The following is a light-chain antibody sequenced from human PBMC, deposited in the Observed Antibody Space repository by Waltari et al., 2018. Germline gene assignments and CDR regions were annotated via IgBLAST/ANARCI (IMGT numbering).Light chain of an antibody. CDR3: HQIASLPRT. Sequence: EIVLTQSPEFQSVTPEEKVTIPCRASQSIGSRLHWYQQKPNRSPKLLIKYASQSISGVPSRFSGSGSGTDFTLTINSLEAEDAAVYYCHQIASLPRTFGPGTKVEIK. V-gene: IGKV6D-21*02. CDR1: QSIGSR. CDR2: YAS. J-gene: IGKJ1*01.